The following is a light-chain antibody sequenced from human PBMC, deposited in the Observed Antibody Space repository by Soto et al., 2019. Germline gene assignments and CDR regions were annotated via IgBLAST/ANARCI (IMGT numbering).Light chain of an antibody. V-gene: IGKV3-20*01. CDR1: QSVSSSY. Sequence: EIVLTQSPGTLSLSPGERATLSCRASQSVSSSYVAWYQQKPGQAPMLLIYGASSRATGIPDRFSGSGYGTDFTLTISRLEPEDFAVYYCQQYGSSPYTFGQGTKLEIK. CDR3: QQYGSSPYT. J-gene: IGKJ2*01. CDR2: GAS.